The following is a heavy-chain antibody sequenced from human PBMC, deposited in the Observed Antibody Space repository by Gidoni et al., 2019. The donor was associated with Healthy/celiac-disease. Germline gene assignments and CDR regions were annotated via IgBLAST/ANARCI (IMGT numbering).Heavy chain of an antibody. J-gene: IGHJ6*02. Sequence: QVQLQQWGAGLLKPSETLSLTCAVYGGSFSGYYWSWIRQPPGKGLEWIGEINHSGSTDYNPSLKSRVTISVDTSKNQFSLKLSSVTAADTAVYYCARHIVVVVAATRFYYYGMDVWGQGTTVTVSS. V-gene: IGHV4-34*01. D-gene: IGHD2-15*01. CDR1: GGSFSGYY. CDR3: ARHIVVVVAATRFYYYGMDV. CDR2: INHSGST.